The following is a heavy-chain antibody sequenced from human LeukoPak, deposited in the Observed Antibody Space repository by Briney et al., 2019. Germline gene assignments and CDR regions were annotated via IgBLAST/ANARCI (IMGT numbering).Heavy chain of an antibody. V-gene: IGHV3-15*01. CDR1: GFTFSSYS. D-gene: IGHD3-3*01. Sequence: GGSLRLSCAASGFTFSSYSMNWVRQAPGKGLEWVGRIKSKTDGGTTDYPAPVKGRFTISRDDSNHMVYLQMNSLKTEDTALYYCTTDEWSWGQGTLVTVSS. CDR3: TTDEWS. J-gene: IGHJ5*02. CDR2: IKSKTDGGTT.